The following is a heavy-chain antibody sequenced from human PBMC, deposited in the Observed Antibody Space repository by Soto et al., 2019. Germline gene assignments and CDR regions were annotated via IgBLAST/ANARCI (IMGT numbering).Heavy chain of an antibody. J-gene: IGHJ4*02. Sequence: ASVKVSCKACGGTFSSYAISWVRQAPGEGLEWMGRINPSGGSTSYAQKFQGRVTMTRDTSTSTVYMELSSLRSEDTSVYYFAILRSYNCNDFFDYWGQGTLVTVSS. CDR3: AILRSYNCNDFFDY. D-gene: IGHD1-1*01. V-gene: IGHV1-46*03. CDR2: INPSGGST. CDR1: GGTFSSYA.